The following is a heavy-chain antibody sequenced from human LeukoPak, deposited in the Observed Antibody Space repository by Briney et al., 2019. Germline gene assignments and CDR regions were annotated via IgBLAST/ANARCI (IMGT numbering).Heavy chain of an antibody. V-gene: IGHV4-34*01. CDR3: ARRGRVGFDY. CDR1: GGSFSGYY. CDR2: INHSGST. Sequence: SETLSLTCAVYGGSFSGYYWSWIRQPPGKGLEWIGEINHSGSTNYNPSLKSRVTISVDTSKNQFSLKLSSVTAADTAVYYCARRGRVGFDYWGQGTLVTVSS. J-gene: IGHJ4*02.